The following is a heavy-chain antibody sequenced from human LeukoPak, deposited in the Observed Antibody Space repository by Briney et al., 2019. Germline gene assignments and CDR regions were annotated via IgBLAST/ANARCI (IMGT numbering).Heavy chain of an antibody. Sequence: SGTLSLTCGVSGGFIINGKWWSWVRQPPGRGLEWIGEISHSGSPNYNPSLKGRLTISVDTAKNQFSLKLSSVTAADTAVYYCARDSIAGYSLSWWGQGTLVTVSS. CDR3: ARDSIAGYSLSW. CDR1: GGFIINGKW. CDR2: ISHSGSP. D-gene: IGHD3-9*01. V-gene: IGHV4-4*02. J-gene: IGHJ4*02.